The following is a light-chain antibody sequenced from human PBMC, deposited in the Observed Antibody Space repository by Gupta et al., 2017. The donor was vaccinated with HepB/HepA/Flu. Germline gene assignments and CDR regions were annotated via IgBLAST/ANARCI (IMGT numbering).Light chain of an antibody. J-gene: IGKJ2*01. CDR3: QQPDTKPYT. V-gene: IGKV1-39*01. Sequence: DIQMTQSPSSLSASVGDGVTITGRPIQSISRYLNWFQQKQGQAPNPLIYPISNCQSGFPQRFSGTGPGTDSTLSIRSLQPEDLEPYNCQQPDTKPYTFGQGPSWRS. CDR2: PIS. CDR1: QSISRY.